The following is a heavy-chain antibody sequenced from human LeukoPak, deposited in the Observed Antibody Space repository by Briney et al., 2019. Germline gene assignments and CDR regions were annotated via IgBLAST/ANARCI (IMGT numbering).Heavy chain of an antibody. CDR3: ARVPGTTAKEYYFDY. CDR1: GFTFSSYS. Sequence: GGSLRLSCAASGFTFSSYSMNWVRQAPGKGLEWVSSISSSSSYVYYADSVKGRFTISRDNAKNSLYLQMNSLRAEDTAVYYCARVPGTTAKEYYFDYWGQGTLVTVSS. D-gene: IGHD1-7*01. CDR2: ISSSSSYV. V-gene: IGHV3-21*01. J-gene: IGHJ4*02.